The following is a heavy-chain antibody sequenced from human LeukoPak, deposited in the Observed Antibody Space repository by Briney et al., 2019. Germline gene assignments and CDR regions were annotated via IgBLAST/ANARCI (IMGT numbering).Heavy chain of an antibody. CDR3: AKGGPRAAAYYYGMDV. CDR2: ISGSGIST. J-gene: IGHJ6*02. CDR1: GFTFSSYA. Sequence: PGGSLRLSCAASGFTFSSYAMSWVRQAPGKGLEWVSAISGSGISTYYADSVKGRFTISRDNSKNTLYLQMNSLRAEDTAVYYCAKGGPRAAAYYYGMDVWGQGTTVTVSS. V-gene: IGHV3-23*01. D-gene: IGHD2-15*01.